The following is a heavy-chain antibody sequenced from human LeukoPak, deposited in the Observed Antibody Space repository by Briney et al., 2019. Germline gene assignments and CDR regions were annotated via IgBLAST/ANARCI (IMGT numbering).Heavy chain of an antibody. Sequence: PSETLSLTCTVSGGSISSYYWSWIRQPPGKGLEWIGYIYYSGSTNYNPSLKSRVTISVDTSKNQFSLKLSSVTAADTAVYYCARGKRYFDFLDAFDIWGQGTMVTVSS. CDR3: ARGKRYFDFLDAFDI. CDR1: GGSISSYY. J-gene: IGHJ3*02. D-gene: IGHD3-9*01. V-gene: IGHV4-59*01. CDR2: IYYSGST.